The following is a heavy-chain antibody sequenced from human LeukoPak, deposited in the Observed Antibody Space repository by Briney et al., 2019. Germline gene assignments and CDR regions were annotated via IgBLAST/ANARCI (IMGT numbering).Heavy chain of an antibody. CDR1: GFSFSTYS. J-gene: IGHJ4*02. CDR3: AGAHFSSGRIGYRTFDY. D-gene: IGHD3-22*01. CDR2: SSSGGATK. V-gene: IGHV3-48*01. Sequence: GGSLRLSCAASGFSFSTYSMNWVRQAPGKGLEWVSYSSSGGATKYYADSVKGRFTISRDNAKNSLFLQMNNLRADDTAVYYCAGAHFSSGRIGYRTFDYWGQGTLVTVSS.